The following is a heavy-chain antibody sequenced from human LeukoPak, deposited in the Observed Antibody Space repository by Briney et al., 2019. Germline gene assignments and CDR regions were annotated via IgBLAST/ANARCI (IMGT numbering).Heavy chain of an antibody. V-gene: IGHV3-23*01. CDR1: GFTFSSYA. CDR2: ISGSGGST. Sequence: GGSLRLSCAASGFTFSSYAMSWVRQAPGKGLEWVSAISGSGGSTYYADSVKGRFTISRDNSKNTLYLQMNSLRAEDTAVYYCANSRWVYGDYNYYYGMDVWGQGTTVTVSS. D-gene: IGHD4-17*01. CDR3: ANSRWVYGDYNYYYGMDV. J-gene: IGHJ6*02.